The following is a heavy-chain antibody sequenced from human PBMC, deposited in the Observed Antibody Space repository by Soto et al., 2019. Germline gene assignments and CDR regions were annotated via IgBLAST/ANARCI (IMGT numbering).Heavy chain of an antibody. J-gene: IGHJ4*02. V-gene: IGHV4-30-2*01. CDR2: IYRTGNT. D-gene: IGHD2-2*01. Sequence: QLQLQEPGSRLVKSSQTLSLTCTVSGDSMTSGDYSWSWIRQPPGKGLEGLGYIYRTGNTHYSPSLKSRVSIAQDRSKNQFSLELTSVTAADTAVYYCARGDYQYSIDYWGQGTLVTVSS. CDR1: GDSMTSGDYS. CDR3: ARGDYQYSIDY.